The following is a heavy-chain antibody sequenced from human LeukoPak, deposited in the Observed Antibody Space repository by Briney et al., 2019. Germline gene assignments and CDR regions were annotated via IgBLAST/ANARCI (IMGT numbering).Heavy chain of an antibody. D-gene: IGHD5-12*01. J-gene: IGHJ5*02. CDR3: ARGMAAAYDYNWFGP. Sequence: SETLSLTCTVSGGSISTYDWSWIRQPAGKGPEWIGRISASGSTRYNPSVKSRVTMSVDTSKNQFSLKLSFVTAADTAVYFCARGMAAAYDYNWFGPWGQGTLVTVSS. CDR2: ISASGST. V-gene: IGHV4-4*07. CDR1: GGSISTYD.